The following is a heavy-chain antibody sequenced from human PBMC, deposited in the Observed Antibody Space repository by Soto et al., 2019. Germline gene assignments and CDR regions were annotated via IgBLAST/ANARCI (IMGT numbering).Heavy chain of an antibody. CDR1: GFTFGDYA. Sequence: GGSLRLSCTASGFTFGDYAMSWFRQAPGKGLEWVGFIRSKAYGGTTEYAASVKGRFTISRDDSKSIAYLQMNSLKTEDTAVYYCTRGMCGGDCCYYYYYMDVWGKGTTVTVSS. J-gene: IGHJ6*03. CDR3: TRGMCGGDCCYYYYYMDV. V-gene: IGHV3-49*03. D-gene: IGHD2-21*02. CDR2: IRSKAYGGTT.